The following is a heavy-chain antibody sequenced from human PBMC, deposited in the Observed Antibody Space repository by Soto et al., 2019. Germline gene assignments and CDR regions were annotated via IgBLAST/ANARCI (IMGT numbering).Heavy chain of an antibody. CDR3: AGHSYSSGWLDY. J-gene: IGHJ4*02. CDR1: GGSISSSSYY. V-gene: IGHV4-39*01. D-gene: IGHD6-19*01. Sequence: SETLSLTCTVSGGSISSSSYYWGWIRQPPGKGLEWIGSIYYSGSTYYNPSLKSRVTISVDTSKNQFSLKLSSVTAADTAVYYCAGHSYSSGWLDYWGQGTLVTVSS. CDR2: IYYSGST.